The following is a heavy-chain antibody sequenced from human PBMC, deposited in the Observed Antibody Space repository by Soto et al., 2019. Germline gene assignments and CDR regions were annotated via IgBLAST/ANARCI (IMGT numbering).Heavy chain of an antibody. CDR2: IYYSGST. D-gene: IGHD3-3*01. V-gene: IGHV4-31*03. CDR3: ARDTPPPFWSGYPTRGV. J-gene: IGHJ6*03. Sequence: SETLSLTCTVSAGSISSGGYYWSWIRQHPGKGLEWIGYIYYSGSTYYNPSLKSRVTISVDTSKNQFSLKLSSVTAADTAVYYCARDTPPPFWSGYPTRGVWGKGTTVTVS. CDR1: AGSISSGGYY.